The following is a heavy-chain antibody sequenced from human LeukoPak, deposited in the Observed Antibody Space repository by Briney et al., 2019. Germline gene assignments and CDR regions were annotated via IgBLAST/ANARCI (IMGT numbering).Heavy chain of an antibody. CDR2: ICYTGTT. V-gene: IGHV4-59*08. CDR1: GGSISSYY. CDR3: ARLPRLSGLDY. D-gene: IGHD2-15*01. Sequence: PSETLSLTCTVSGGSISSYYWSWIRQPPGKGLEYIGYICYTGTTDYNRSLKSRVTISLDTSKNQFSLKLNSVTAAETAVYYCARLPRLSGLDYWGQGTLVTVSS. J-gene: IGHJ4*02.